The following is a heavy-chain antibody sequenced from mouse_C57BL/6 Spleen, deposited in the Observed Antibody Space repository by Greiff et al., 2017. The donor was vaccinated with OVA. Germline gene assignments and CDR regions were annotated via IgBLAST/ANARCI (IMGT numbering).Heavy chain of an antibody. Sequence: QVQLQQPGAELVRPGSSVKLSCKASGYTFTSYWMHWVKQRPIQGLEWIGNIDPSDSETHYNQKFKDKATLTVDKSSSPAYMQLSSLTSEDSAVFLCARCGGYYYCDYWGKGTTLTVPS. V-gene: IGHV1-52*01. CDR3: ARCGGYYYCDY. CDR1: GYTFTSYW. J-gene: IGHJ2*01. CDR2: IDPSDSET.